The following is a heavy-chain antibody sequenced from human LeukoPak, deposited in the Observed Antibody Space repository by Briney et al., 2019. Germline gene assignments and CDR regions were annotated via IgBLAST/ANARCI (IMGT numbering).Heavy chain of an antibody. CDR2: ISHTEGT. J-gene: IGHJ1*01. D-gene: IGHD3-9*01. CDR1: GVSINDYY. CDR3: ARIRCGHSGSVCYNH. V-gene: IGHV4-34*01. Sequence: SETLSLTCGVFGVSINDYYWSWVRQSPGKGLEWIGEISHTEGTRYNPSLESRVTMSVGTSENQLSLKLIFVTAADTAVYYCARIRCGHSGSVCYNHWGLGTLVTVSS.